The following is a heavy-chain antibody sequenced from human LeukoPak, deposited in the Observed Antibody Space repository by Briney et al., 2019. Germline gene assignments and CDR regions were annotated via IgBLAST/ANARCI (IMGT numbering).Heavy chain of an antibody. J-gene: IGHJ4*02. CDR3: TRMTTGHDY. V-gene: IGHV4-34*01. Sequence: SETLSLTCAVSGVSFNNYYWSWVRQTPGKGLEWIGEINHSGYTSDSPSLKSRVTLSMDTSRKQFSLNLRSVTVADTGIYYCTRMTTGHDYWGQGTLVTVSS. CDR1: GVSFNNYY. CDR2: INHSGYT. D-gene: IGHD4-17*01.